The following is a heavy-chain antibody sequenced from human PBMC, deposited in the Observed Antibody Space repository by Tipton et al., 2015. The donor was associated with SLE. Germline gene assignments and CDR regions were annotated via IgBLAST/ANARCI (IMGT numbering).Heavy chain of an antibody. J-gene: IGHJ3*02. CDR1: GGSISSYY. V-gene: IGHV4-59*01. D-gene: IGHD2-21*01. Sequence: TLSLTCTVSGGSISSYYWSWIRQPPGKGLEWIGYIYYSGSTNYNPSLKSRVTISVDTSKNQFSLKLSSVTAADTAVYYCAGDLGGEGAFDTWGQGTMFTVSS. CDR3: AGDLGGEGAFDT. CDR2: IYYSGST.